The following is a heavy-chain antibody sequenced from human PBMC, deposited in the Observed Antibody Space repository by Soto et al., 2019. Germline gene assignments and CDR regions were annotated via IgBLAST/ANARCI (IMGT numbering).Heavy chain of an antibody. Sequence: GGSLRLSCAGSGFTSDDYGMHWVRQAPGKGLERVAGINWNSGTIHYADSVKGRFTISRDNAKNSLNLQMNSLKVENTALFYFVKDRARGYSYGYWYYFDYWGQGTLVTVSS. CDR2: INWNSGTI. V-gene: IGHV3-9*02. J-gene: IGHJ4*02. CDR1: GFTSDDYG. CDR3: VKDRARGYSYGYWYYFDY. D-gene: IGHD5-18*01.